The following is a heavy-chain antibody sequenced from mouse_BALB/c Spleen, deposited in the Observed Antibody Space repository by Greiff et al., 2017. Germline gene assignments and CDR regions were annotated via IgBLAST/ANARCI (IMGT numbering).Heavy chain of an antibody. CDR1: GFTFSDYY. CDR3: AGDGVYYAMDY. V-gene: IGHV5-4*02. Sequence: EVHLVESGGGLVKPGGSLKLSCAASGFTFSDYYMYWVRQTPEKRLEWVATISDGGSYTYYPDSVKGRFTISRDNAKNNLYLQMSSLKSEDTAMYYCAGDGVYYAMDYWGQGTSVTVSS. CDR2: ISDGGSYT. J-gene: IGHJ4*01.